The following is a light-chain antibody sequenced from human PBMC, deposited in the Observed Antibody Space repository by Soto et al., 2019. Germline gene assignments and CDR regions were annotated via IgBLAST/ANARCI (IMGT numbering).Light chain of an antibody. V-gene: IGKV1-33*01. Sequence: DIQMTQSPSSLSASVGDRVTITCQASQDIRDYLNWYQQKPGKAPKLLIYDASNLETGVPSRFSGSGSGTDFTFPIRRLQPEDIATYYCQQYDNLPLTFGGGTKVEIK. J-gene: IGKJ4*01. CDR3: QQYDNLPLT. CDR2: DAS. CDR1: QDIRDY.